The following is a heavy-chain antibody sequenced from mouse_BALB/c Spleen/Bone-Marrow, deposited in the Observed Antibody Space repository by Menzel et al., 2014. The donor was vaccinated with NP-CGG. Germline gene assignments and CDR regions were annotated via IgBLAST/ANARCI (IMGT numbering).Heavy chain of an antibody. CDR3: ARKGAMITHYYAMDY. V-gene: IGHV5-17*02. CDR1: GFTFSSFG. J-gene: IGHJ4*01. D-gene: IGHD2-4*01. CDR2: ISSGSSII. Sequence: EVNVVESGGGLVQPGGSRKLSCAASGFTFSSFGMHWVRQAPEKGLEWVAYISSGSSIIYYADTVKGRFTISRDNPKNTLFLQMTSLRSEDTAMYYCARKGAMITHYYAMDYWGQGTSVTVSS.